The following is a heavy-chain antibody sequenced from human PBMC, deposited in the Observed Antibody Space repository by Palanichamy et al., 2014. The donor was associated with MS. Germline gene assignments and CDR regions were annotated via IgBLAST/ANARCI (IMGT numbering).Heavy chain of an antibody. J-gene: IGHJ6*02. CDR2: TYYRSKWYN. V-gene: IGHV6-1*01. CDR3: ARDRYYAMDV. Sequence: QVQLQQSGPGLVKPWQTLSLTCAISGDSVSSNNAAWNWIRQSPPRGLEWLGRTYYRSKWYNDYAVFVKSRLTVNPDTSKNQFSLQLNSVTPEDTAIYYCARDRYYAMDVWGQGTTVTVSS. CDR1: GDSVSSNNAA.